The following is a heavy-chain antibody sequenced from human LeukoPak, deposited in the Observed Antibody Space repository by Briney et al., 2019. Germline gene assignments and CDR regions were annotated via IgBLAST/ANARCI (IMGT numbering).Heavy chain of an antibody. J-gene: IGHJ4*02. D-gene: IGHD6-13*01. Sequence: GGSLRLSCAASGFTFSDHYMDWVRQAPGKGLEWVSGISWNSGSMEYADSAKGRFTISRDNAKSSLYLQMNSLRVEDTALYYCARVQSGGGLAAAGPFDYWGQGTLVTVSS. V-gene: IGHV3-9*01. CDR2: ISWNSGSM. CDR1: GFTFSDHY. CDR3: ARVQSGGGLAAAGPFDY.